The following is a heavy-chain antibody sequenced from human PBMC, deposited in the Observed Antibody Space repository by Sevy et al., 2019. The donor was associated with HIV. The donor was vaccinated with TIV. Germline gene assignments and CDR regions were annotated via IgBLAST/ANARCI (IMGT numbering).Heavy chain of an antibody. CDR3: ARGNIPAGY. CDR2: INQDGSEK. Sequence: GGSLRLTCAASGFTFGTYWMSWVRQAPGKGLEWVANINQDGSEKYYVDSVKGRFTISRDNAKNSLYLQMNSLRVEDTAVYYCARGNIPAGYWVQGTLVTVSS. J-gene: IGHJ4*02. CDR1: GFTFGTYW. V-gene: IGHV3-7*04.